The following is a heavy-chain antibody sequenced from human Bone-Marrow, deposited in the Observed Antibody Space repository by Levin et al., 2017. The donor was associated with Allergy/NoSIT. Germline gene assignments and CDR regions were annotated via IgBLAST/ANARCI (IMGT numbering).Heavy chain of an antibody. V-gene: IGHV3-48*02. CDR3: ARGGISSGWYLVDY. J-gene: IGHJ4*02. CDR2: IISGSSII. CDR1: GFSFSSYS. Sequence: SSETLSLTCAASGFSFSSYSMNWVRQAPGKGLEWISYIISGSSIIHYADSVKGRFTISRDDAKNSLYLQMNSLRDEDTAVYYCARGGISSGWYLVDYWGQGTLVTVSS. D-gene: IGHD6-19*01.